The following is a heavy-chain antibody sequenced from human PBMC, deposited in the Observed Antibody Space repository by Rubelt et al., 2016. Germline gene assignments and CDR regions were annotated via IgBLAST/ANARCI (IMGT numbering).Heavy chain of an antibody. CDR2: FYSGST. D-gene: IGHD6-19*01. J-gene: IGHJ5*02. V-gene: IGHV4-61*01. Sequence: QVQLRESGPGLVKPSETLSLTCSVSGGSVSTGSYFWNWIRQPPGKGLEWIGYFYSGSTNYNPSLTSRVTISLDTSKNQFSLRLSSGTAAEAAGYDGAGGAVAGSRSWCDPWGQGTLVTVSS. CDR1: GGSVSTGSYF. CDR3: AGGAVAGSRSWCDP.